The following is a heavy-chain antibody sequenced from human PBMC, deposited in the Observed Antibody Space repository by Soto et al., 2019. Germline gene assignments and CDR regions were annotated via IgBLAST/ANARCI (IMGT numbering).Heavy chain of an antibody. CDR1: GDSVSSDSAA. D-gene: IGHD6-19*01. J-gene: IGHJ6*02. V-gene: IGHV6-1*01. Sequence: SQTLSLTCAISGDSVSSDSAAWNWIRQSPSRGLEWLGRAYYRSKWYIEYAPSVNSRITINPVTSKNQLSLQLISVNPEDTAVYYCVRSRVFIAVTSVTNYYYYYGMDVWGQGTTVTVSS. CDR2: AYYRSKWYI. CDR3: VRSRVFIAVTSVTNYYYYYGMDV.